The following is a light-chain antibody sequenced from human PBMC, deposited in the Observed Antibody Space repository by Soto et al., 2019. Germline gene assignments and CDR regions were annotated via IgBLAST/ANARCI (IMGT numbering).Light chain of an antibody. V-gene: IGLV3-27*01. CDR1: VLAKKY. CDR2: KDS. J-gene: IGLJ1*01. Sequence: SYELTQPSSASVSPGQTARITCSGDVLAKKYARWFQQKPGQAPVLVIYKDSERPSGIPERFSGSSSGTTVTLTISGAQVEDEADYYCYSAADNMGVFGTGTKGTVL. CDR3: YSAADNMGV.